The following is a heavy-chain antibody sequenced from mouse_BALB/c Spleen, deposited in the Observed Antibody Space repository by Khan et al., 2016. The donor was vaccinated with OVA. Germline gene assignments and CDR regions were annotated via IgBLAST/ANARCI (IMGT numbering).Heavy chain of an antibody. CDR2: IYPGTDNS. Sequence: QIQLVQSGAELVRPGASVKLSCKTSGYIFTTYWIHWIKQRSGQGLEWIARIYPGTDNSYYNEKFKDQATLTADKSYSTAYMQLSSLKSEDSDVYFWAREEALYHFDHWGQGTTLTVSS. J-gene: IGHJ2*01. D-gene: IGHD3-2*02. V-gene: IGHV1-76*01. CDR1: GYIFTTYW. CDR3: AREEALYHFDH.